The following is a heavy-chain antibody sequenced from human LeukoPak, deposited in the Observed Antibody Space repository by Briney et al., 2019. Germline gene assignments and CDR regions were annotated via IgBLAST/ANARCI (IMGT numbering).Heavy chain of an antibody. Sequence: SETLSLTCAVYGGSFSGYYWSWIRQPPGKGLEWIGEINHSGSTNYNPSLKSRVTISVDTSKNQFSLKLSSVTAADTAVYYCARVAIEGRDRHNAFDIWGQGTMVTVSS. D-gene: IGHD5-12*01. J-gene: IGHJ3*02. CDR1: GGSFSGYY. CDR3: ARVAIEGRDRHNAFDI. V-gene: IGHV4-34*01. CDR2: INHSGST.